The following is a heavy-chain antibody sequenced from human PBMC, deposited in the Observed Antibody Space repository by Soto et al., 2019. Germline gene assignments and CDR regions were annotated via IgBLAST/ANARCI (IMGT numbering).Heavy chain of an antibody. J-gene: IGHJ4*02. Sequence: GGSLRLSCAASGFTFSSYAMSWVRQAPGKGLEWVSAISGSGGSTYYADSVKGRFTISRDNSKNTLYLQMNSLRAEDTAVYYCAKDWPDIVVVPAAITPYWGQGTLVTV. D-gene: IGHD2-2*01. CDR1: GFTFSSYA. CDR3: AKDWPDIVVVPAAITPY. CDR2: ISGSGGST. V-gene: IGHV3-23*01.